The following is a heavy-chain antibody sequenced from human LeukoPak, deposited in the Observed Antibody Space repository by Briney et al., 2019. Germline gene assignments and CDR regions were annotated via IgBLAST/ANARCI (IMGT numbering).Heavy chain of an antibody. V-gene: IGHV4-39*01. Sequence: SETLSLTCTVSGGSISSSSYYWGWIRQPPGKGLEWIGSIYYSGSTYYNPSLKSRVTISVDTSKNQFSLKLSSVTAADTAVYYCARHRGTTNHYGSGSYDYFDYWGQGTLVTVSS. J-gene: IGHJ4*02. CDR3: ARHRGTTNHYGSGSYDYFDY. D-gene: IGHD3-10*01. CDR1: GGSISSSSYY. CDR2: IYYSGST.